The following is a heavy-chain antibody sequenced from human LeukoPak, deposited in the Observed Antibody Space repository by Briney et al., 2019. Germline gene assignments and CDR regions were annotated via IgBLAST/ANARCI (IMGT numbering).Heavy chain of an antibody. CDR1: GYTFIDYC. D-gene: IGHD6-13*01. V-gene: IGHV1-2*02. Sequence: ASMKVSCKASGYTFIDYCIHWVRQAPGQGLEWMGWINPNSGGTNYAQKFQGRVTMTRDTSISTAYMELSRLRSDDTAVYYCARERIAGDAFDIWGQGTMVTVSS. CDR2: INPNSGGT. CDR3: ARERIAGDAFDI. J-gene: IGHJ3*02.